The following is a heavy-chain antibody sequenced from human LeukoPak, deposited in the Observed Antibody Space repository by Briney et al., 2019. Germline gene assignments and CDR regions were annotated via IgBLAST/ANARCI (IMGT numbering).Heavy chain of an antibody. V-gene: IGHV4-61*05. CDR3: ARHYYYDSSGYSIGSFDY. D-gene: IGHD3-22*01. CDR1: GGSISSSSYY. J-gene: IGHJ4*02. Sequence: SETLSLTCTVSGGSISSSSYYWSWIRQPPGKGLEWIGYIYYSGSTNYNPSLKSRVTISVDTSKNQFSLKLSSVTAADTAVYYCARHYYYDSSGYSIGSFDYWGQGTLVTVSS. CDR2: IYYSGST.